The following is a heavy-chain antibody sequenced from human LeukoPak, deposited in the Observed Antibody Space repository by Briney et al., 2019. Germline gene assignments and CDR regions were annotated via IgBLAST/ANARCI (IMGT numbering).Heavy chain of an antibody. Sequence: ASVKVSCKVSGYTLTELSMHWVRQAPGKGLEWMGGFDPEDGETIYAQKFQGRVTMTEDTSTDTAYMELSSLRSEDTAVYYCARSGYSGSYSMRYWFDPWGQGTLVTVSS. J-gene: IGHJ5*02. CDR3: ARSGYSGSYSMRYWFDP. CDR2: FDPEDGET. V-gene: IGHV1-24*01. D-gene: IGHD1-26*01. CDR1: GYTLTELS.